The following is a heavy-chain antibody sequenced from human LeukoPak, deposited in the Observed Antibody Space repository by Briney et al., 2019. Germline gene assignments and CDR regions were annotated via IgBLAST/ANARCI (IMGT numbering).Heavy chain of an antibody. CDR3: ARDYKPAYYYDSSGYYSKDY. Sequence: ASVKVSCKTSGYTFTNYGITWVRQAPGQGLEWMGGIIPIFGTANYAQKFQGRVTITADESTSTAYMELSSLRSEDTAVYYCARDYKPAYYYDSSGYYSKDYWGQGTLVTVSS. CDR1: GYTFTNYG. J-gene: IGHJ4*02. D-gene: IGHD3-22*01. CDR2: IIPIFGTA. V-gene: IGHV1-69*13.